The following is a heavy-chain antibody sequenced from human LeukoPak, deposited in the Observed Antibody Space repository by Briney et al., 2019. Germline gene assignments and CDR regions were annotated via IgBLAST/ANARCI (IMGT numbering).Heavy chain of an antibody. V-gene: IGHV1-58*02. CDR2: IVVGSGNT. D-gene: IGHD6-13*01. J-gene: IGHJ4*02. Sequence: SVKVSCKASGITFSSSAMQWVRQARGQRLEWIGWIVVGSGNTNYAQKFQERVTITRDMSTSTAYMELSSLRSEDTAVYFCAAGYYSSWSYFNYWGQGTLVTVSS. CDR1: GITFSSSA. CDR3: AAGYYSSWSYFNY.